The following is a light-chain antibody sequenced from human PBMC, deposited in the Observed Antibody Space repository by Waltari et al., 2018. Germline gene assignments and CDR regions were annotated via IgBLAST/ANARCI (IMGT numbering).Light chain of an antibody. J-gene: IGKJ3*01. CDR1: QSVGSN. Sequence: EVVMTQPPATLSVSPGERATLSCRASQSVGSNLAWYQQKPGQAPRLLIYGASTRATGIPARFSGSGSGTEVILTISRLEPEDFAVYDCQQYGSSPLTFGPGTKVDIK. CDR2: GAS. CDR3: QQYGSSPLT. V-gene: IGKV3-15*01.